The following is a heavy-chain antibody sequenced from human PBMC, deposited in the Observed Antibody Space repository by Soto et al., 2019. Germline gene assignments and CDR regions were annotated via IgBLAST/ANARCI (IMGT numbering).Heavy chain of an antibody. J-gene: IGHJ6*02. V-gene: IGHV1-18*01. CDR1: GYTFTSYG. D-gene: IGHD3-22*01. Sequence: ASVKVSCKASGYTFTSYGISWVRQAPGQGLEWMGWISAYNGNTNYAQKLQGRVTMTTDTSTSTAYMELRSLRSDDTAVYYCARDQPDYYDSSGYYANCYYYGMDVWGQGTTVTVSS. CDR3: ARDQPDYYDSSGYYANCYYYGMDV. CDR2: ISAYNGNT.